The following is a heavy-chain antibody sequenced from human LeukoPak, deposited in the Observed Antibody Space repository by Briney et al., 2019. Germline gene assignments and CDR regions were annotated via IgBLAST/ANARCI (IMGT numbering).Heavy chain of an antibody. J-gene: IGHJ4*02. Sequence: PGGSLRLSCAASGFTFSIYAMSWVRQAPGKGLEWVSGISGRGGGSTHYADSVKGRFTISRDNSKNTLYLQMNSLRAEDTAVYYCAKDAGLWFGVQSSYYFDYWGQGTLVTVSS. CDR1: GFTFSIYA. CDR3: AKDAGLWFGVQSSYYFDY. CDR2: ISGRGGGST. D-gene: IGHD3-10*01. V-gene: IGHV3-23*01.